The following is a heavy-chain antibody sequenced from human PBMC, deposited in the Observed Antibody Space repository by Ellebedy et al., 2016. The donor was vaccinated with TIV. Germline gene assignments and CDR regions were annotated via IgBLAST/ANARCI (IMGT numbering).Heavy chain of an antibody. Sequence: PGGSLRLSCAASGFTLSSYGIHWVRQAPGKGLEWAAVIWFDGTNKYYADSVKGRFTISRDNSKNTLYLQMHSLRAEDTAVYYCARDRHRPGNPGNYYYYGMDVWGQGTTVTVSS. CDR1: GFTLSSYG. V-gene: IGHV3-33*01. D-gene: IGHD4-23*01. CDR2: IWFDGTNK. J-gene: IGHJ6*02. CDR3: ARDRHRPGNPGNYYYYGMDV.